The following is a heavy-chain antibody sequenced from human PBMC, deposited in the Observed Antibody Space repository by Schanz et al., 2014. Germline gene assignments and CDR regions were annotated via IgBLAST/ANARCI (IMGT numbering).Heavy chain of an antibody. CDR2: INPDGSGK. CDR3: ATENCLAVEK. J-gene: IGHJ4*02. V-gene: IGHV3-7*01. Sequence: DVQLVESGGGLVQSGGSLRLSCAASGFTFGDYYMTWVRQAPGKGLESVAKINPDGSGKYYVGSVEGRLTISRDSAKKSLDLHKNSLTAEYSAVYCYATENCLAVEKWGQGTLVTVSS. CDR1: GFTFGDYY. D-gene: IGHD2-21*01.